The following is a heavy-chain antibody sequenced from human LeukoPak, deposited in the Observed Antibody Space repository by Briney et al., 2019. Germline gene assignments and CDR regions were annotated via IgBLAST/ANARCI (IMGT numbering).Heavy chain of an antibody. J-gene: IGHJ4*02. CDR2: IYYSGST. Sequence: ASETLSLTCTVSGGSISSYYWSWIRQPPGKGLEWIGYIYYSGSTNYNPSLKSRVIISVDTSKNQFSLKLSSVTAADTAVYYCAGGIPFDYWGQGTLVTVSS. CDR1: GGSISSYY. V-gene: IGHV4-59*08. CDR3: AGGIPFDY. D-gene: IGHD2-21*01.